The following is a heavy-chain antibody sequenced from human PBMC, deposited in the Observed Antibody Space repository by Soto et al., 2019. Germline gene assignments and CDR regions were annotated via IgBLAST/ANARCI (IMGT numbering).Heavy chain of an antibody. CDR1: GGTFSSYA. CDR2: IIPIFGTA. V-gene: IGHV1-69*13. Sequence: WASVKVSCKASGGTFSSYAISWVRQAPGQGLEWMGGIIPIFGTANYAQKFQGRVTITADESTSTAYMELSSLRSEDTAVYYCARDVSGPFDYWGQGTLVTVSS. CDR3: ARDVSGPFDY. J-gene: IGHJ4*02.